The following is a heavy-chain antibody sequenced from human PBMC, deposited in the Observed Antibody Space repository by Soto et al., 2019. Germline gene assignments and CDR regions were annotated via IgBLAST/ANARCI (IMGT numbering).Heavy chain of an antibody. CDR3: ARGRTAMVSNNWFDP. D-gene: IGHD5-18*01. Sequence: QVQLVQSGAEVKKPGASVKVSCKASGYTFTGYYMHWVRQAPGQGLEWMGWINPNSGGTNYAQKFQGRVTKTRDTSNSQAYMELSRLRSDDTAVYYCARGRTAMVSNNWFDPWGQGTLVTVSS. CDR2: INPNSGGT. J-gene: IGHJ5*02. CDR1: GYTFTGYY. V-gene: IGHV1-2*02.